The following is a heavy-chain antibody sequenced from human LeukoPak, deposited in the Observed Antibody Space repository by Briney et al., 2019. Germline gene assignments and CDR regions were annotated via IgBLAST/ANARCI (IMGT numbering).Heavy chain of an antibody. CDR2: ISYDGSNK. D-gene: IGHD3-9*01. CDR1: GFTFSSYG. V-gene: IGHV3-30*18. Sequence: PGRSLRLSCAASGFTFSSYGMHWVRQAPGKGLEWVAVISYDGSNKYYADSVKGRFTISRDNSKNTLYLQMNSLRAEDTAVYYCAKDRLRYFDWLFLFDYWGQGTLVTVSS. CDR3: AKDRLRYFDWLFLFDY. J-gene: IGHJ4*02.